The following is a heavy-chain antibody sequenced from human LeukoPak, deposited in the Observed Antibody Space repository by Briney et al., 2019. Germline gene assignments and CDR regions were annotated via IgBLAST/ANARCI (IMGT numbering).Heavy chain of an antibody. CDR1: GFTFSSYW. V-gene: IGHV3-7*01. Sequence: GGSLRLSCAASGFTFSSYWMSWVRQAPGKGLEWVANIKQDGSEKYYVDSVKGRFTISRDNAKNSLYLQMNSLRAEDTAVYYCASGYCTNGVCYLGAFDIWGQGTMVTVSS. J-gene: IGHJ3*02. CDR2: IKQDGSEK. D-gene: IGHD2-8*01. CDR3: ASGYCTNGVCYLGAFDI.